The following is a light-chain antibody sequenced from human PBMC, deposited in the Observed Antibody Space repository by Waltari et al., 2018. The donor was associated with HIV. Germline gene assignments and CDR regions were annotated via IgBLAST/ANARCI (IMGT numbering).Light chain of an antibody. J-gene: IGKJ4*01. CDR3: QQSHAPPLT. CDR1: QNIKND. Sequence: DIQVTQFPSSLSAYTGDTVIITCRASQNIKNDLNWYHNKPGKSPRLLIYSASGLQSGVSSGFTGSGSGTQFNFTISGLQSEDSATYYCQQSHAPPLTFGGGTKVEIK. V-gene: IGKV1-39*01. CDR2: SAS.